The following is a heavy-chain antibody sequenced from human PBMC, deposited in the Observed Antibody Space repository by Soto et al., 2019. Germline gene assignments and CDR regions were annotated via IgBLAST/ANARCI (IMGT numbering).Heavy chain of an antibody. CDR1: GYTFTSYD. CDR2: MNPNSGNT. CDR3: AGSAQEGNWFDP. V-gene: IGHV1-8*01. J-gene: IGHJ5*02. D-gene: IGHD6-25*01. Sequence: ASVKVSCKASGYTFTSYDINWVRQATGQGLEWMGWMNPNSGNTGYAQKFQGRVTMTRNTSISTAYMELSSLRSEDTAVYYCAGSAQEGNWFDPWGQGTLVTVSS.